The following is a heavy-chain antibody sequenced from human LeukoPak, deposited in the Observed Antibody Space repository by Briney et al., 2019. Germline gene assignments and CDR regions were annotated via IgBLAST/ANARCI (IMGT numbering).Heavy chain of an antibody. CDR1: GFTFSSYG. Sequence: GGSLRLSCAASGFTFSSYGMHWVRQAPGKGLEWVAVISYDGSNKYYADSVKGRFTISRDNSKNTLYLQMNSLRAEDTAVYYRAKDHPLDYWGQGTLVTVSS. J-gene: IGHJ4*02. CDR2: ISYDGSNK. V-gene: IGHV3-30*18. CDR3: AKDHPLDY.